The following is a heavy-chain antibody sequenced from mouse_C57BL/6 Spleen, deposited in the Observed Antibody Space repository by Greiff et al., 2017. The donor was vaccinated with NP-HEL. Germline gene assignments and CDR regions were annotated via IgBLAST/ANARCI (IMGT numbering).Heavy chain of an antibody. Sequence: VKLQQPGAELVKPGASVKLSCKASGYTFTSYWMQWVKQRPGQGLEWIGEIDPSDSCTNYNQKFKGKATLTVDTSSSTAYMQLSSLTSEASAVYYGARRGYYGSSPDYWGQGTTLTVSS. J-gene: IGHJ2*01. CDR1: GYTFTSYW. V-gene: IGHV1-50*01. D-gene: IGHD1-1*01. CDR3: ARRGYYGSSPDY. CDR2: IDPSDSCT.